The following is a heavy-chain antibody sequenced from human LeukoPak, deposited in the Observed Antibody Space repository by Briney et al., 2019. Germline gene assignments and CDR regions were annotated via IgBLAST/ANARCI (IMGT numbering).Heavy chain of an antibody. CDR1: GFSFSSYW. J-gene: IGHJ3*02. Sequence: GGSLRLSCAASGFSFSSYWMHWVRQAPGKGLEWVSRINSDGSSTAYADSVKGRSSISRDNAKNTLYLHMSSLRAEDTGVYYCARGRSITLLRGVAMSDGFDIWGQGAMVAVSS. CDR3: ARGRSITLLRGVAMSDGFDI. D-gene: IGHD3-10*01. V-gene: IGHV3-74*01. CDR2: INSDGSST.